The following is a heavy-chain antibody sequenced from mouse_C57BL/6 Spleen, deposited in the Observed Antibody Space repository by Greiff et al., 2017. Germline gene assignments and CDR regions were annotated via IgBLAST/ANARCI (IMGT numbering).Heavy chain of an antibody. CDR3: ASDRLGRTDMDY. Sequence: EVKLVESGGGLVKPGGSLKLSCAASGFTFSSYAMPWVRQTPEKRLEWVATISDGGSYTYYPDNVKGRFTISRDNAKNNLYLQMSHLKSEDTAMYYCASDRLGRTDMDYWGQGTSVTVSS. J-gene: IGHJ4*01. CDR2: ISDGGSYT. D-gene: IGHD4-1*01. V-gene: IGHV5-4*03. CDR1: GFTFSSYA.